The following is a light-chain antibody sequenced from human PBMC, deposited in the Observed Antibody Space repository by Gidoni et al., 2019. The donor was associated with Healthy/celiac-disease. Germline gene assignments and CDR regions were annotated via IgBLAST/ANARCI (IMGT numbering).Light chain of an antibody. CDR2: DVS. CDR3: SSYTSSTVV. J-gene: IGLJ2*01. CDR1: SSDVGGYNY. V-gene: IGLV2-14*01. Sequence: QSVLTQPASVSGSPGQSITISCPGTSSDVGGYNYVSWYQQHPGKAPNLMIYDVSNRPSGVSNRFSGSKSGNTASLTISGLQAEDEADYYCSSYTSSTVVFGGGTKLTVL.